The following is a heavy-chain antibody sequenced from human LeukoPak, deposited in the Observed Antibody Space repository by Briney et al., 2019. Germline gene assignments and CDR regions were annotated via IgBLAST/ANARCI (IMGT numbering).Heavy chain of an antibody. CDR1: GGSISGYY. J-gene: IGHJ5*02. V-gene: IGHV4-59*01. Sequence: SETLSLTCTVSGGSISGYYWSWIRQSPGKGLEWIGYIYYSGSTNYNPSLKSRVTMSVDTSKNHFSLKVSSVTAADTAVYYCARAVVVAATVKWFDPWGQGTLVTVPS. CDR3: ARAVVVAATVKWFDP. D-gene: IGHD2-15*01. CDR2: IYYSGST.